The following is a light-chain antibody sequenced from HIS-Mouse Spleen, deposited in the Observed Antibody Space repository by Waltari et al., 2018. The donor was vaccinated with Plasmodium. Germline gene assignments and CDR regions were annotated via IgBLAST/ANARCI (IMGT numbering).Light chain of an antibody. CDR2: DVS. V-gene: IGLV2-14*03. CDR3: SSYTSSSTLNYV. CDR1: TSDVGGYHY. Sequence: SALTQPASVSGSPGQSFTIPCTGATSDVGGYHYYSWYQQHPGKAPKLMIYDVSNRPSGVSNRFSGSKSGNTASLTISGLQAEDEADYYCSSYTSSSTLNYVFGTGTKVTVL. J-gene: IGLJ1*01.